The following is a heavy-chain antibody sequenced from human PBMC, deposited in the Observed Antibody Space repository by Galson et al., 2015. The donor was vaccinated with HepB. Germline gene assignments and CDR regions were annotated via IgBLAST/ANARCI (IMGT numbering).Heavy chain of an antibody. Sequence: SLRLSCAASGFTFSSYAMHWVRQAPGKGLEWVAVISYDGSNKYYADSVKGRFTISRDNSKNTLYLQMNSLRAEDTAVYYCARDFYSAEYSSSGKYGMDVWGQGTTVTVSS. D-gene: IGHD6-6*01. CDR1: GFTFSSYA. V-gene: IGHV3-30*04. CDR2: ISYDGSNK. J-gene: IGHJ6*02. CDR3: ARDFYSAEYSSSGKYGMDV.